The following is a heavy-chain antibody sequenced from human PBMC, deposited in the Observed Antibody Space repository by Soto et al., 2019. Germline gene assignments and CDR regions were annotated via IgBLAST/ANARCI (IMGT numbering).Heavy chain of an antibody. CDR3: ARGAGNFSRTASFDI. V-gene: IGHV4-59*01. CDR2: ICDSGVT. Sequence: QVQLQESGPRLVKSSETLSLVCSVSGDSIIRSFWGWIRQAPGKGLQYIGYICDSGVTDYDPSLNAPVTISVGTSKNPFSHTLASVPAPDTAGHYCARGAGNFSRTASFDIWGQGTMVTVSS. J-gene: IGHJ3*02. D-gene: IGHD1-7*01. CDR1: GDSIIRSF.